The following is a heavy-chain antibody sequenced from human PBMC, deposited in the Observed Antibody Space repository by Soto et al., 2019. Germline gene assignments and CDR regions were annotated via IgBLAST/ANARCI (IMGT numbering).Heavy chain of an antibody. CDR3: GRHPPTPAHKEYLDP. V-gene: IGHV5-51*01. J-gene: IGHJ5*02. CDR2: IYAANSET. D-gene: IGHD2-15*01. Sequence: PGESLKISCEASGYSFSTYWIGWVRQMPGKGLEWVGLIYAANSETRYSPSFQGQVTLSVDKSINTAYLQWSSLKASDTAIYYCGRHPPTPAHKEYLDPLGQGTLVTVSS. CDR1: GYSFSTYW.